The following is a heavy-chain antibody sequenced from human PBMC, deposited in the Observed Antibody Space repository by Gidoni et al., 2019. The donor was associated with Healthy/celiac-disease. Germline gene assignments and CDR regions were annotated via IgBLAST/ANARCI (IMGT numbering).Heavy chain of an antibody. J-gene: IGHJ4*02. D-gene: IGHD3-22*01. CDR1: GFTFSSYD. Sequence: EVQLVESGGGLVQPGGSLRLSCASSGFTFSSYDMHWVRQATGKGLEWVSAIGTAGDPYYPGSVKGRFTISRENAKNSLYLQMNSLRAGDTAVYYCARGSGDSSGYFQFDYWGQGTLVTVSS. V-gene: IGHV3-13*05. CDR2: IGTAGDP. CDR3: ARGSGDSSGYFQFDY.